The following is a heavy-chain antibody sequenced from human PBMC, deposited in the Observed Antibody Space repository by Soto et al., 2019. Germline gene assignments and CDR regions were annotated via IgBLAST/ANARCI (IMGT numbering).Heavy chain of an antibody. CDR1: GGSITSYD. CDR3: ARAPHSGAFDY. CDR2: IFYSGST. V-gene: IGHV4-59*08. Sequence: SETLSLTCTVSGGSITSYDWSWIRQPPGKGLEYIGYIFYSGSTNYSPSLKSRITISVDASKNQFSLRLNSVTAADTAVYYCARAPHSGAFDYWGQGTLVTVSS. D-gene: IGHD3-10*01. J-gene: IGHJ4*02.